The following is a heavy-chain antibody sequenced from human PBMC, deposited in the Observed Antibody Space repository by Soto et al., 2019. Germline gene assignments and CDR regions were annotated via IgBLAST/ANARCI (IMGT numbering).Heavy chain of an antibody. CDR2: IIPIFGTA. D-gene: IGHD5-12*01. J-gene: IGHJ5*02. CDR3: AITTWIDHRRFDP. Sequence: GASVKVSCKTSGYTFNTYGINWVRQAPGQGLEWMGGIIPIFGTANYAQKFQGRVTITADKSTSTAYMELSSLRSEDTAVYYCAITTWIDHRRFDPWGQGTLVTVSS. CDR1: GYTFNTYG. V-gene: IGHV1-69*06.